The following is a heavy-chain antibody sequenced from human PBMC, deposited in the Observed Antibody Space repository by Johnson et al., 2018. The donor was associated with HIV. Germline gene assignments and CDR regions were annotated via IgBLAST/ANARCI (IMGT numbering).Heavy chain of an antibody. CDR2: ISSSGSTI. Sequence: QVQLVESGGGLVKPGGSLRLSCAASGFTFSDYYMSWIRQAPGKGLEWVSYISSSGSTIYYPDSVKGRFTISRDNAKNSLYLQINSLRAEDTAVYYFARERGYSSVLWKLSEDAFDIWGQGTMVTVSS. CDR3: ARERGYSSVLWKLSEDAFDI. J-gene: IGHJ3*02. D-gene: IGHD6-19*01. V-gene: IGHV3-11*04. CDR1: GFTFSDYY.